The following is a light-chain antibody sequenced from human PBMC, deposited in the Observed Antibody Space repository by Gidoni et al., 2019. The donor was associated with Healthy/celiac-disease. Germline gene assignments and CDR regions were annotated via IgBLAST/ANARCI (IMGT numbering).Light chain of an antibody. J-gene: IGLJ2*01. CDR1: SSDVGGYNY. Sequence: QSALTPPAPASGSPGQSITISCTGTSSDVGGYNYVPWYQQHPGKAPKLMIYEVSNRPSGVSNRFSGSKSGNTASLTSSGLQAEDEADYYCSSYTSSSTLVFGGGTKLTVL. CDR3: SSYTSSSTLV. CDR2: EVS. V-gene: IGLV2-14*01.